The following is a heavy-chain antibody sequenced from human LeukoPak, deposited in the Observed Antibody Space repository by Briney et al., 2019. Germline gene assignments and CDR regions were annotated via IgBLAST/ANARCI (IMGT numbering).Heavy chain of an antibody. CDR1: GYSFTSYW. Sequence: NRGESLKISCKGSGYSFTSYWIGWVRQMPGKGLEWMGIIYPGDSDTRCSPSFQGQVTISADKSISTAYLQWSSLKASDTAMYYCARHGDYYGSRTMGVNWFDPWGQGTLVTVSS. CDR2: IYPGDSDT. V-gene: IGHV5-51*01. D-gene: IGHD3-10*01. J-gene: IGHJ5*02. CDR3: ARHGDYYGSRTMGVNWFDP.